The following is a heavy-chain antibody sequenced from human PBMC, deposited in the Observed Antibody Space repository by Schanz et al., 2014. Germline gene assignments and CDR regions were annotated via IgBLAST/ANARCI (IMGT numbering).Heavy chain of an antibody. V-gene: IGHV3-23*01. D-gene: IGHD5-18*01. CDR2: ISGSGVTI. J-gene: IGHJ4*02. Sequence: EVQLLESGGGLVQPGGSLRLSCAGSGFTFSSYAMSWVRQTPGKGLEWVSVISGSGVTIYYADSVKGRFTISRDNSKNTLYLQMNSLRAEDTAVYYCARGTDTAMEHRPFDYWGQGTLVTVSS. CDR3: ARGTDTAMEHRPFDY. CDR1: GFTFSSYA.